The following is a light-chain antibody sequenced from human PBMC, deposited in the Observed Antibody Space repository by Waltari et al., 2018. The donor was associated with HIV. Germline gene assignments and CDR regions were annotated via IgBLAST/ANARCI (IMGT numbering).Light chain of an antibody. J-gene: IGLJ3*02. CDR3: QAFDSDSQWV. V-gene: IGLV6-57*02. CDR2: GDD. Sequence: NLVLTQPHSVSESPGETVTISCTGTSASIVTNYVQWYQQRPGSAPTTVIYGDDQRPSGVPGRVSGSIDTSSNSASLTISGLRPEDEGDYYCQAFDSDSQWVFGGGTRLTVL. CDR1: SASIVTNY.